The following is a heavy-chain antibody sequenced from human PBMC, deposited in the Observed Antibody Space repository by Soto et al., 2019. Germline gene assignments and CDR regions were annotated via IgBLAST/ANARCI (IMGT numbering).Heavy chain of an antibody. V-gene: IGHV3-21*01. CDR2: ISSSSSYI. D-gene: IGHD6-19*01. CDR3: ARDQGSGRYKGPRVDY. J-gene: IGHJ4*02. Sequence: GGSLRLSCAASGFTFSSYSMNWVRQAPGKGLEWVSSISSSSSYIYYADSVKGRFTISRDNAKNSLYLQMNSLRAEDTAVYYCARDQGSGRYKGPRVDYWGQGTLVTVSS. CDR1: GFTFSSYS.